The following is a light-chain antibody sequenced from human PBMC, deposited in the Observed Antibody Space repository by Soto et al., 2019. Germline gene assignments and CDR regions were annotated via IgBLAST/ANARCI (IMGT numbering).Light chain of an antibody. J-gene: IGLJ2*01. CDR1: SSNIGAGYD. CDR2: GNT. CDR3: LSFDSSLSVV. V-gene: IGLV1-40*01. Sequence: QSVLTQPPSVSGAQGQRVTISCTGSSSNIGAGYDVHWYQQLPGRAPKLLIYGNTNRPSGVPDRFSGSKSGTSASLAITGRQAEDEADYYCLSFDSSLSVVFGGGTKLTVL.